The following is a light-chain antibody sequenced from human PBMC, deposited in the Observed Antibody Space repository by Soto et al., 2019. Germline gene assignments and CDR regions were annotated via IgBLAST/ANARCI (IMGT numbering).Light chain of an antibody. CDR1: QSLNTR. CDR3: QPYNDYSTWT. Sequence: DIQLTQSPSTLSASVGDRVTLTCRASQSLNTRLAWYQQRQGKAPKLLIYDASTMESGAPSRFSSSGSGTELTLTISSLQPDDFATYVCQPYNDYSTWTFGQGTKVDIK. V-gene: IGKV1-5*01. CDR2: DAS. J-gene: IGKJ1*01.